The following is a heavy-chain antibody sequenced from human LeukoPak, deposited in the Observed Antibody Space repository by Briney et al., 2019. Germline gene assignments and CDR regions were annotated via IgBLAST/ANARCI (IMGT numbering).Heavy chain of an antibody. J-gene: IGHJ5*02. Sequence: GRSLRLSCAASEFTFSSYGMHWVRQAPGKGLEWVAVILNDGSQEKYADSVKGRFTISRDNSKNTLYLQMNSLRADDTAIYYCAKGPDKYCTAGSCYGASWGQGTQVTVSS. V-gene: IGHV3-33*06. CDR1: EFTFSSYG. D-gene: IGHD2-15*01. CDR3: AKGPDKYCTAGSCYGAS. CDR2: ILNDGSQE.